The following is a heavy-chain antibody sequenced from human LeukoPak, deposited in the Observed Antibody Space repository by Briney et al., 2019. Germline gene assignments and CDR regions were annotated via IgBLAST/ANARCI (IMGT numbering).Heavy chain of an antibody. J-gene: IGHJ4*02. Sequence: TGGSLRLSCEGSGFIFNSAWMSWVRQAPGKGLEWVGRITTTADGEITDYGAPVRGRFTISRDDSKRTVYLQMDSLKTEDTAVYYCTAGLEKPDDDSWGQGTLVTVSS. CDR1: GFIFNSAW. CDR3: TAGLEKPDDDS. V-gene: IGHV3-15*01. CDR2: ITTTADGEIT. D-gene: IGHD1-14*01.